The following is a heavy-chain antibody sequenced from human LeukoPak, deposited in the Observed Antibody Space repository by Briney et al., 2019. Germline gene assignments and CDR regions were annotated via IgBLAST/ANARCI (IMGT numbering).Heavy chain of an antibody. Sequence: SETLSLTCAVYGGSFSGYYWSWIRQPPGKGLEWIGEINHSGSTNYNPSLKSRVTISVDTSKNQFSLKLSSVTAEDTAVYYCAKDSSSTYYYDSSGYYYADYFDYWGQGTLVTVSS. CDR3: AKDSSSTYYYDSSGYYYADYFDY. CDR1: GGSFSGYY. J-gene: IGHJ4*02. CDR2: INHSGST. V-gene: IGHV4-34*01. D-gene: IGHD3-22*01.